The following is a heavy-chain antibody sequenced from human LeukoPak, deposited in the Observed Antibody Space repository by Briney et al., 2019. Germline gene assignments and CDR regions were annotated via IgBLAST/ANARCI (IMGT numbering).Heavy chain of an antibody. V-gene: IGHV4-4*07. Sequence: SGTLSLTCTVSGGSISSYYWSWIRQPAGKGLEWIGHIYTSGTTNYNPSLKSRVTMSVDTSKSQFSLKLSSVTAADTAVYYCARVLVVAGHSDYSYFDLWGRGTLVTVSS. D-gene: IGHD2-15*01. J-gene: IGHJ2*01. CDR3: ARVLVVAGHSDYSYFDL. CDR1: GGSISSYY. CDR2: IYTSGTT.